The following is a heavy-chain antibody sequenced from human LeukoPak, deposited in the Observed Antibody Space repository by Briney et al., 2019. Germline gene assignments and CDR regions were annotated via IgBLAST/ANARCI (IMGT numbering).Heavy chain of an antibody. J-gene: IGHJ4*02. CDR2: IYSGGNT. CDR3: ARFSSGWTNYDY. CDR1: GFTVSSNY. V-gene: IGHV3-53*01. Sequence: PGGSLRLSCAASGFTVSSNYMSWVRQAPGKGLEWVSIIYSGGNTYYADSVKGRFTISRDNAKNSLYLQMNSLRAEDTAVYYCARFSSGWTNYDYWAREPWSPSPQ. D-gene: IGHD6-19*01.